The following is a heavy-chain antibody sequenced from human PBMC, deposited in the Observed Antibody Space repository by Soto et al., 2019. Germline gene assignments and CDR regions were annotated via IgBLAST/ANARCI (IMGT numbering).Heavy chain of an antibody. CDR2: ISSSSSSI. CDR1: GFTFSSYS. D-gene: IGHD3-22*01. CDR3: ARDYSSGYYWHDD. J-gene: IGHJ4*02. V-gene: IGHV3-21*01. Sequence: GWSLRLSCAASGFTFSSYSMNWVRQAPGKGLEWVSSISSSSSSIYYADSVKGRFTISRDDAKNSLYLQMNSLRAEDTAVYYCARDYSSGYYWHDDCGQGPLVTVSS.